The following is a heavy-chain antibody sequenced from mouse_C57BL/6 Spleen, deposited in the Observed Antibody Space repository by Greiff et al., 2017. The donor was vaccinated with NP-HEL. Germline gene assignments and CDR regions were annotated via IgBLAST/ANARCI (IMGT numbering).Heavy chain of an antibody. Sequence: VQLQQSVAELVRPGASVKLSCTASGFNIKNTYMHWVKQRPEQGLEWIGRIDPANGTTKYAPQFTGQATITVDTSSNTAYLQLSSLTSEDTAISYCASFSTMVRAWFAYWGQGTLVTVSA. CDR2: IDPANGTT. D-gene: IGHD2-2*01. CDR1: GFNIKNTY. CDR3: ASFSTMVRAWFAY. V-gene: IGHV14-3*01. J-gene: IGHJ3*01.